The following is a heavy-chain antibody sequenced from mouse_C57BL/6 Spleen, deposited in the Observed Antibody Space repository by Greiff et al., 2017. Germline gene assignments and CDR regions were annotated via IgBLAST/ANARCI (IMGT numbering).Heavy chain of an antibody. V-gene: IGHV5-16*01. Sequence: EVHLVESEGGLVQPGSSMKLSCTASGFTFSDYYMAWVRQVPEKGLEWVANINYDGSSTYYLDSLKSRFIISRDNAKNILYLQMSSLKSEDTATYYCARGDYGSNYYAMDYWGQGTSVTVSS. CDR3: ARGDYGSNYYAMDY. CDR2: INYDGSST. J-gene: IGHJ4*01. CDR1: GFTFSDYY. D-gene: IGHD1-1*01.